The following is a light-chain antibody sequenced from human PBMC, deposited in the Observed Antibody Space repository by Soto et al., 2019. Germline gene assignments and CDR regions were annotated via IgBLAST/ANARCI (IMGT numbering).Light chain of an antibody. CDR1: NIGSKS. J-gene: IGLJ1*01. V-gene: IGLV3-21*04. Sequence: SYELTQPPSVSVAPGKTARITCGGNNIGSKSVHWYQQKPGQAPVLVIYYDSDRPSGIPERFSGSNSGNTATLTISRVEAGDEADDYCQVWDSSSDPSYVFGTGTKVTVL. CDR3: QVWDSSSDPSYV. CDR2: YDS.